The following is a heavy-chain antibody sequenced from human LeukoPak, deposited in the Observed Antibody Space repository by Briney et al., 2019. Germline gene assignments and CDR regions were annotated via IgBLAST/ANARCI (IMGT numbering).Heavy chain of an antibody. CDR1: GFTFSDYY. CDR2: ISSSGTTI. Sequence: GGSLRLSCAASGFTFSDYYMSWIRQAPGKGLEWVSYISSSGTTIYYADSVKGRFTISRDNAKNSLYLQMNSLRAEDTAVYYCARDKYYDSSGLFGYWGQGTLVTVSS. D-gene: IGHD3-22*01. V-gene: IGHV3-11*04. J-gene: IGHJ4*02. CDR3: ARDKYYDSSGLFGY.